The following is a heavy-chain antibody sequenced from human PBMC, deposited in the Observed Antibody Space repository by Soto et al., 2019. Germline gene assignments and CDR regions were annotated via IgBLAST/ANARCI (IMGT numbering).Heavy chain of an antibody. CDR1: GGSISSYY. CDR2: IYYSGST. Sequence: ASETLSLTCTVSGGSISSYYWSWIRQPPGKGLEWIGYIYYSGSTNYNPSLKSRVTISVDTSKNQFSLKLSSVTVADTAVYYCARIRGYSYMDYYYYYGMDVWGQGTTVTVSS. J-gene: IGHJ6*02. D-gene: IGHD5-12*01. V-gene: IGHV4-59*01. CDR3: ARIRGYSYMDYYYYYGMDV.